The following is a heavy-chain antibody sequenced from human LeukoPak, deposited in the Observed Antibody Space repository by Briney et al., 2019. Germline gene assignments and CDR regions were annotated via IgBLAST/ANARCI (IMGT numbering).Heavy chain of an antibody. D-gene: IGHD2-21*02. CDR2: INHSGST. Sequence: SETLSLTCAVYGGSFSGYYWSWIRQPPGKGLEWTGEINHSGSTNYNPSLKSRVTISVDTSKNQFSLKLSSVTAADTAVYYCARGRGGDPFDYWGQGTLVTVSS. J-gene: IGHJ4*02. V-gene: IGHV4-34*01. CDR1: GGSFSGYY. CDR3: ARGRGGDPFDY.